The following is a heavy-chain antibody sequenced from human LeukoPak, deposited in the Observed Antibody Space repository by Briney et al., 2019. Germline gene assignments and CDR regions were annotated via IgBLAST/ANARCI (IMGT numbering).Heavy chain of an antibody. V-gene: IGHV3-48*03. CDR1: GFTFSSYE. D-gene: IGHD2-21*02. J-gene: IGHJ4*02. CDR2: ISSSGSTI. CDR3: AKPPYCGGDCPLRY. Sequence: PGGSLRLSCAASGFTFSSYEMNWVRQAPGKGLEWVSYISSSGSTIYYADSVKGRFTISRDNSKNTLYLQMNSLRAEDTAVYYCAKPPYCGGDCPLRYWGQGTLVTVSS.